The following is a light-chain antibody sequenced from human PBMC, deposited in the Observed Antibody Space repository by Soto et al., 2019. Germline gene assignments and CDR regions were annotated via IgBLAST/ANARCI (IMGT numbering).Light chain of an antibody. Sequence: DIQTAQVPFTLSPIFRNRVNITFPGSQSISSWLAWYQQKPGKAPKLLIYDASSLESGVPSRFSGSGSGTEFTLTISSLQPDDFATYYCQQYNSYSDTFGQGTKVDIK. J-gene: IGKJ1*01. V-gene: IGKV1-5*01. CDR1: QSISSW. CDR3: QQYNSYSDT. CDR2: DAS.